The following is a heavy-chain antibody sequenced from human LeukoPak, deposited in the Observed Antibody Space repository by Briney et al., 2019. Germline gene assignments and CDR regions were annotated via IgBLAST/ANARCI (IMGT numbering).Heavy chain of an antibody. CDR3: ARDSPRPLMVRGALDY. D-gene: IGHD3-10*01. Sequence: GGSLRLSCAASEFTFSRYWMSWVRQAPGKGLEWVASMSYDGSDIAYADSVKGRFTISRDNSKNTLYLQLNSLRREDTAVYYCARDSPRPLMVRGALDYWGQGTLVTVSS. CDR2: MSYDGSDI. J-gene: IGHJ4*02. CDR1: EFTFSRYW. V-gene: IGHV3-30-3*01.